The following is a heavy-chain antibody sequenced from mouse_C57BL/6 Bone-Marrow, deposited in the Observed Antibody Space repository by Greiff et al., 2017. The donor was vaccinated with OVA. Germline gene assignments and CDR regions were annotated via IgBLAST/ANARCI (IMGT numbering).Heavy chain of an antibody. V-gene: IGHV5-16*01. CDR3: ARGYYYAMDY. CDR2: INYDGSST. J-gene: IGHJ4*01. CDR1: GFTFSDYY. Sequence: EVKLVESEGGLVQPGSSMKLSCTASGFTFSDYYMAWVRQVPEKGLEWVANINYDGSSTYYLDSLKSRFIISRDNAKNILYLQMSSLKSEDTATDYCARGYYYAMDYWGQGTSVTVSS.